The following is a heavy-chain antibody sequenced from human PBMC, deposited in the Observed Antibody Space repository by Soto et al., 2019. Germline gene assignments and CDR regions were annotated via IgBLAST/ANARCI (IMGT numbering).Heavy chain of an antibody. CDR2: ISSSSSYI. D-gene: IGHD5-18*01. CDR3: ARDQPGYSYGYGLGY. V-gene: IGHV3-21*01. Sequence: EVQLVESGGGLVKPGGSLRLSCAASGFTFSSYSMNWVRQAPGKGLEWVSSISSSSSYIYYADSVKGRFTISGDNAKNSPYLQVNSLRAEDTAVYYCARDQPGYSYGYGLGYWGQGTLVTVSS. CDR1: GFTFSSYS. J-gene: IGHJ4*02.